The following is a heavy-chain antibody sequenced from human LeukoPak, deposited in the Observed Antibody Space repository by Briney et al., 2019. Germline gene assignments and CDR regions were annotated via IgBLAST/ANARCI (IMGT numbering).Heavy chain of an antibody. Sequence: GGSLRLSCAASGFPFSSYGMHWVRQAPGKGLEWVAVAPHDGNSPIYAASVNGRFTISRDNSKDTLFLHMDSLRVDDTALYYCVRQTLGASGLDHWGQGVLVTVSS. V-gene: IGHV3-30*03. CDR1: GFPFSSYG. CDR2: APHDGNSP. J-gene: IGHJ4*02. CDR3: VRQTLGASGLDH. D-gene: IGHD1-26*01.